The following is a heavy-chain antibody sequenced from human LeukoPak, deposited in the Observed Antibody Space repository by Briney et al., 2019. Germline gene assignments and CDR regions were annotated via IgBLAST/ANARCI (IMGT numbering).Heavy chain of an antibody. J-gene: IGHJ4*02. CDR3: ARGGGYASPIGY. D-gene: IGHD5-12*01. CDR1: GGSISTYY. Sequence: SETLSLTCTLSGGSISTYYRSWIRQPPGKGLEWIGYIYHSGSTNYNPPLKSRVTISVDTSKNQFSLKLSSVTAADTAVYYCARGGGYASPIGYWGQGALVTVSS. CDR2: IYHSGST. V-gene: IGHV4-59*01.